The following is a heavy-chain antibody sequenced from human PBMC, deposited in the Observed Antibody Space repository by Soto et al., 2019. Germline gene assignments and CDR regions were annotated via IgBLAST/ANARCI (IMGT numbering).Heavy chain of an antibody. CDR3: ARVMVRGVMGYFDY. V-gene: IGHV4-61*01. CDR1: GGSVSSGSYY. CDR2: IYYSGST. Sequence: SETLSLTCTVSGGSVSSGSYYWSWIRQPPGKGLEWIGYIYYSGSTNYNPSLKSRVTISVDTSKNQFSLKLSSVTTADTAVYYCARVMVRGVMGYFDYWGQGTLVTVSS. D-gene: IGHD3-10*01. J-gene: IGHJ4*02.